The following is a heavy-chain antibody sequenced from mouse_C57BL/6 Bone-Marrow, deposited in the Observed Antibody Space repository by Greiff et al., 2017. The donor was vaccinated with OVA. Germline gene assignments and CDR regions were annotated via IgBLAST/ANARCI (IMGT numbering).Heavy chain of an antibody. J-gene: IGHJ1*03. V-gene: IGHV1-4*01. CDR1: GYTFTSYT. Sequence: VQLQQSGAELARPGASVKMSCKASGYTFTSYTMHWVKQRPGQGLEWIGYINPSSGYTKYNQKFKDKATLTADKSSSTAYMQLSSLTSEDSAVYYCARYDYDWYFDVWGTGTTVTVSS. CDR3: ARYDYDWYFDV. D-gene: IGHD2-4*01. CDR2: INPSSGYT.